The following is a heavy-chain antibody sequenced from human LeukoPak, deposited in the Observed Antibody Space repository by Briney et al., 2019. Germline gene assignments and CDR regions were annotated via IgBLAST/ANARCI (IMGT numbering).Heavy chain of an antibody. CDR3: ARPTTVTTISADAFDN. Sequence: GGSLRLSCAASGFTFSDYTMNWVRQAPGKGLEWVSSISSGGTYKYYADSVKGRFTISRDNAQNSLYLQMNSLRAEDSSVYYCARPTTVTTISADAFDNWGQGTMVTVSS. V-gene: IGHV3-21*01. D-gene: IGHD4-17*01. J-gene: IGHJ3*02. CDR1: GFTFSDYT. CDR2: ISSGGTYK.